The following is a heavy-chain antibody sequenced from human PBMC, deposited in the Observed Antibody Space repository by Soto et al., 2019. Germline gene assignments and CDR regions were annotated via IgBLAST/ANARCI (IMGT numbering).Heavy chain of an antibody. CDR3: ARDHQYYYDSSGPLPGPY. J-gene: IGHJ4*02. D-gene: IGHD3-22*01. CDR2: IWYDGSNK. CDR1: GFTFSSYG. Sequence: GSLGLPCSASGFTFSSYGMHGVRQAPGKGLEWVAVIWYDGSNKYYADSVKGRFTISRDNSKNTLYLQMNSLRAEDTAVYYCARDHQYYYDSSGPLPGPYWGQGTLVTVYS. V-gene: IGHV3-33*01.